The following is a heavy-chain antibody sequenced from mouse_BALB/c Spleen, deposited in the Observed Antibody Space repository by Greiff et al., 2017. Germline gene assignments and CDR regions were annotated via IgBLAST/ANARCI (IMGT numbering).Heavy chain of an antibody. CDR2: ISSGGSYT. J-gene: IGHJ3*01. Sequence: EVKLVESGGGLVKPGGSLKLSCAASGFTFSSYTMSWVRQTPEKRLEWVATISSGGSYTYYPDSVKGRFTISRDNAKNTLYLQMSSLKSEDTAMCYRARDLYDDGWGQGTLVTVSA. CDR1: GFTFSSYT. CDR3: ARDLYDDG. V-gene: IGHV5-6-4*01. D-gene: IGHD2-3*01.